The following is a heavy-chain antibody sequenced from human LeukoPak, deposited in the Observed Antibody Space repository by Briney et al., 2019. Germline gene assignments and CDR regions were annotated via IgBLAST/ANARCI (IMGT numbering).Heavy chain of an antibody. CDR2: FYSGGST. J-gene: IGHJ3*02. CDR3: ARVITMMGRAFDI. D-gene: IGHD3-22*01. CDR1: GFIVSSNY. V-gene: IGHV3-53*01. Sequence: PGGSLRLSCAVSGFIVSSNYMTWVRQAPGKGLEWVSLFYSGGSTYYADSVKGRFTISRDNSKNTLDLRMNSLRAEDTAIYYCARVITMMGRAFDIWGQGTMVTVSS.